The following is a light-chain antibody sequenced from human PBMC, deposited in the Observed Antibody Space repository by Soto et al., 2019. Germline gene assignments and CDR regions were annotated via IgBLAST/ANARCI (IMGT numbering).Light chain of an antibody. V-gene: IGLV2-18*02. CDR1: STDFVSYNR. J-gene: IGLJ6*01. CDR3: TSYTPTGALV. Sequence: SVLTQPPSVSGSPGQSVTISCTGTSTDFVSYNRVSWYQQPPGTAPKLMIYEVSKRPSGVPDRFSGSKSGNTASLTISGLQSEDEADYYCTSYTPTGALVFGSGTKVTVL. CDR2: EVS.